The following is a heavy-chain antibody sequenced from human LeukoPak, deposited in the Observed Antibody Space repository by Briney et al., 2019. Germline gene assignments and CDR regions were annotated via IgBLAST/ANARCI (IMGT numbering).Heavy chain of an antibody. D-gene: IGHD4-17*01. CDR3: ARAPGVTTVTTPYYYYYYMDV. V-gene: IGHV3-7*01. J-gene: IGHJ6*03. Sequence: PGGSLRLSCAASGFTFSNYWMSWVRQAPGKGLEWVANIKQDGSEKYYVDSVKGRFTISRDNAKNSLYLQMNSLRAEDTAVYYCARAPGVTTVTTPYYYYYYMDVWGKGTTVTVSS. CDR2: IKQDGSEK. CDR1: GFTFSNYW.